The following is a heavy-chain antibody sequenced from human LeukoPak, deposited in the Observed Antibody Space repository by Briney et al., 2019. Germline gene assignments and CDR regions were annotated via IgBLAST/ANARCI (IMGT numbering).Heavy chain of an antibody. CDR3: ARVRGYYYASSAPPGY. Sequence: PGGSLRLSCAASGFTFSSYSMNWVRQAPGKGLEWVSSISSSSSYIYYADSVKGRFTISRDNAKNSLYLQMNSLRAEDTAVYYCARVRGYYYASSAPPGYWGQGTLVTVYS. V-gene: IGHV3-21*01. D-gene: IGHD3-22*01. CDR1: GFTFSSYS. CDR2: ISSSSSYI. J-gene: IGHJ4*02.